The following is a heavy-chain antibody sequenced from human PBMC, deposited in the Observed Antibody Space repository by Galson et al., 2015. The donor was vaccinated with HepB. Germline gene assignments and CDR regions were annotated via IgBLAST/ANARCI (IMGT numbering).Heavy chain of an antibody. V-gene: IGHV1-69*04. D-gene: IGHD2-2*01. Sequence: SVKVSCKASGGTFSSYAISWVRQAPGQGLEWMGRIIPILGIANYAQKFQGRVTITADKSTSTAYMELSSLRSEDTAVYYCARAISEYCSSTSCTYYYYYYMDVWGKGTTVTVSS. CDR3: ARAISEYCSSTSCTYYYYYYMDV. J-gene: IGHJ6*03. CDR2: IIPILGIA. CDR1: GGTFSSYA.